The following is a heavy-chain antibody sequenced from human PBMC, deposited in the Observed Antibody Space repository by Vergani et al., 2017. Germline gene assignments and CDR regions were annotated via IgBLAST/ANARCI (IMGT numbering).Heavy chain of an antibody. Sequence: QSQLVQSGAEVRKPGASLKVSCKSFNYTFRSFGITWVRQAPGQGLEWMGWISGFSGDTNYAQKFQDRVTMTTDTSTATAYMGLRNLRSDDTAVYYCARDFPLDYDIMAGPLGYFYAMDVWGQGTAVTVS. J-gene: IGHJ6*02. CDR3: ARDFPLDYDIMAGPLGYFYAMDV. V-gene: IGHV1-18*01. D-gene: IGHD3-9*01. CDR1: NYTFRSFG. CDR2: ISGFSGDT.